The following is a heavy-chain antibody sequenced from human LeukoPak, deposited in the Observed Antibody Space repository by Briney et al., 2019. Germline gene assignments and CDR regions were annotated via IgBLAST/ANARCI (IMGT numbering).Heavy chain of an antibody. V-gene: IGHV3-23*01. J-gene: IGHJ4*02. D-gene: IGHD2-15*01. CDR1: GFTFSSYA. CDR2: ISGSGGST. Sequence: GGSLRLSCAASGFTFSSYAMSWVRQAPGKGLEWVSAISGSGGSTYYADSVKGRFTISRDNSENTLYLQMNSLRVEDSAIYYCVRDFGGEDDYWGQGILVTVSS. CDR3: VRDFGGEDDY.